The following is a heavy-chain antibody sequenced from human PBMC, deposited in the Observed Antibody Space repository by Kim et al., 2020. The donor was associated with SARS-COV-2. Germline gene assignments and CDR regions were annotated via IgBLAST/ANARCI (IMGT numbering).Heavy chain of an antibody. V-gene: IGHV3-74*01. CDR3: ARGGSGRICGWPFEY. CDR1: GFTFSNYW. J-gene: IGHJ4*02. D-gene: IGHD6-19*01. CDR2: INGDGNIT. Sequence: GGSLRLSCVASGFTFSNYWMHWVRQAPGKGLVWVSRINGDGNITTYADPVKGRFTMSRDNAKNTLYLQMNSLRAEDTAVYYCARGGSGRICGWPFEYWGQGTLVTVSS.